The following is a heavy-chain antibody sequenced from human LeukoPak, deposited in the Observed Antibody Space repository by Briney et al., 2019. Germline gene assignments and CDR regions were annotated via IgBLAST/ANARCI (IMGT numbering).Heavy chain of an antibody. D-gene: IGHD3-9*01. CDR3: AKGDILTGYYFGNIDY. Sequence: GGSLRLSCAASGFSVSRNYMTWVRQAPGKGLEWVSVIYSGGRTDYADSVKGRFTISRDSSKNTLYLQMNSLRAEDTAVYYCAKGDILTGYYFGNIDYWGQGTLVTVSS. V-gene: IGHV3-66*02. CDR2: IYSGGRT. CDR1: GFSVSRNY. J-gene: IGHJ4*02.